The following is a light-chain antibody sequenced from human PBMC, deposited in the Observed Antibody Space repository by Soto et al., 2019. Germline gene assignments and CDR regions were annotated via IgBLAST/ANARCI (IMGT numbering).Light chain of an antibody. CDR1: QGIRSW. CDR2: AAS. Sequence: DIQMTQSPSSVSASVGDRVTITCRASQGIRSWLAWYQQKPGKAPKLLIYAASRLQSGVPSTFSGSGSGTDVTLTITSRQPEDFATYYCQQANSFPVTFGQGNKVEIK. J-gene: IGKJ1*01. V-gene: IGKV1-12*01. CDR3: QQANSFPVT.